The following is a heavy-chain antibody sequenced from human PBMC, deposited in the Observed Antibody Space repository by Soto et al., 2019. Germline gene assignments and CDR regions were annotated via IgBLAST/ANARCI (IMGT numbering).Heavy chain of an antibody. Sequence: SETLSLTCTVSCGAISSYYWSWIRQPPGKGLEWIGYIYYSGSTNYNPSLKSRVTISVDTSKNQFSLKLSSVTAADTAVYYCARGTYIYGYFDYWGQGTLVTVSS. V-gene: IGHV4-59*01. CDR1: CGAISSYY. CDR3: ARGTYIYGYFDY. J-gene: IGHJ4*02. CDR2: IYYSGST. D-gene: IGHD5-18*01.